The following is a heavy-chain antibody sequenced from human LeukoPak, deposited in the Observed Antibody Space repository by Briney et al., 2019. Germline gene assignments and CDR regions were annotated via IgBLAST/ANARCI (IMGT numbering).Heavy chain of an antibody. Sequence: SETLSLTCTVSGGSISSSSYYWGWIRQPPGRGLEWIGSIYYSGSTYYNPSLKSRVTISVDTSKNQFSLKLSSVTAADTAVYYCARAGRVYGDPSHFDYWGQGTLVTVSS. D-gene: IGHD4-17*01. CDR3: ARAGRVYGDPSHFDY. CDR1: GGSISSSSYY. J-gene: IGHJ4*02. CDR2: IYYSGST. V-gene: IGHV4-39*01.